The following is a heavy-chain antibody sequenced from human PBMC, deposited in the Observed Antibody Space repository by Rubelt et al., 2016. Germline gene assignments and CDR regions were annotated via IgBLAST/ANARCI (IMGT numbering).Heavy chain of an antibody. Sequence: QVQVVQSGAEVKKPGASVKVSCKASGYTFTSFGISWVRQAPGQGLEWMGWISAYNGKKKDAKEVEGRVHMTTASSPSTADMELSRLRSEDTAVYYCALPLTTVVPDYWGQGTLVTVSS. CDR1: GYTFTSFG. V-gene: IGHV1-18*01. CDR3: ALPLTTVVPDY. D-gene: IGHD4-23*01. CDR2: ISAYNGKK. J-gene: IGHJ4*02.